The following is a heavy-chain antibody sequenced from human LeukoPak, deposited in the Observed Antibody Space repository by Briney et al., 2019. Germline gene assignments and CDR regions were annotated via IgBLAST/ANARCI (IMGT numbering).Heavy chain of an antibody. CDR1: GYSLTHYW. J-gene: IGHJ5*01. CDR3: ARHFHRNGWSDF. D-gene: IGHD2-8*01. V-gene: IGHV5-51*01. Sequence: GESLKISCEGSGYSLTHYWIGWVRQMPGKGLEWMGIIYPGDSDTRYSPSFQGQVTISADKSISTAYLQWSSLKASDTAIFYCARHFHRNGWSDFWGQGTLVTVSS. CDR2: IYPGDSDT.